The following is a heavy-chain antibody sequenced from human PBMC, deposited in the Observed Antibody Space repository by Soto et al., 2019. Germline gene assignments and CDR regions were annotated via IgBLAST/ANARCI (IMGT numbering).Heavy chain of an antibody. CDR1: GGTFSSYA. CDR3: ARGPLHYGDPTAPPDY. CDR2: IIPIFGTA. Sequence: VQLVQSGAEVKKPGSSVKVSCKASGGTFSSYAISWVRQAPGQGLEWMGGIIPIFGTANYAQKFQGRVTITPDKSTSTAYMELSSLRSEDTAVYYCARGPLHYGDPTAPPDYWGQGTLVTVSS. V-gene: IGHV1-69*06. D-gene: IGHD4-17*01. J-gene: IGHJ4*02.